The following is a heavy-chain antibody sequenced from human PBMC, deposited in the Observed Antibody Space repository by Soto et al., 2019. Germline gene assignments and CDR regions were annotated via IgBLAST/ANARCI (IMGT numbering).Heavy chain of an antibody. CDR2: IYKSTTT. J-gene: IGHJ5*01. CDR3: ARGRYCLTGRCFPNWFDS. V-gene: IGHV4-30-4*01. CDR1: GDSISTVDYF. D-gene: IGHD2-15*01. Sequence: PSATLSLTCSFSGDSISTVDYFWAWIRQPPGQALEYIVCIYKSTTTYYNPSFESRVAISLDTSKSQFSLNVTSVTAADTAVYFCARGRYCLTGRCFPNWFDSWGQGTLVTVSS.